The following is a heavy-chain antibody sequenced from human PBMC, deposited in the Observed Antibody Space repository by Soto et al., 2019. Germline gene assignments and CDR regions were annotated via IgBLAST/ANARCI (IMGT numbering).Heavy chain of an antibody. J-gene: IGHJ4*02. V-gene: IGHV3-7*01. CDR3: ARDRGYHDFWSGYFPS. CDR1: GFTFSSYL. Sequence: PGGSLRLSCAASGFTFSSYLMSWVRQAPGKGLEWVANIKQDGSEKYYVDSVKGRFTISRDNAKNSLYLQMNSLRAEDTAVYYCARDRGYHDFWSGYFPSWGQGTLVTVS. CDR2: IKQDGSEK. D-gene: IGHD3-3*01.